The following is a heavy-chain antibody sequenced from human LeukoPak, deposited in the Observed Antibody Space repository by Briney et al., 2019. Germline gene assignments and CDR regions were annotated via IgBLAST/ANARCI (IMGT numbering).Heavy chain of an antibody. J-gene: IGHJ6*02. V-gene: IGHV4-4*02. Sequence: SETLSLTCAVSGGSISSSNWWSWVRQPPGKGLEWIGEIYHSGSTNYNPSLKSRVTISVDKSKNQFSLKLSSVTVADTAVYYCARDHYDTSGYSNGMDVWGQGTTVTVSS. D-gene: IGHD3-22*01. CDR2: IYHSGST. CDR3: ARDHYDTSGYSNGMDV. CDR1: GGSISSSNW.